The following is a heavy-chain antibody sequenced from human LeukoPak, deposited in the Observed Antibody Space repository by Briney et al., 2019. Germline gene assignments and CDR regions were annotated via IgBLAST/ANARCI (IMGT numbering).Heavy chain of an antibody. D-gene: IGHD4-17*01. CDR1: GGSISSHF. Sequence: SETLSLTCTVSGGSISSHFWSWIRQPLGKGLEWIGYIYYSGTTNYNPSLKSRVTISVDTSKNQFSLKLSSTTAADTAVYYCARAYGGNSAWGEGTLVTVSS. J-gene: IGHJ5*02. CDR3: ARAYGGNSA. V-gene: IGHV4-59*11. CDR2: IYYSGTT.